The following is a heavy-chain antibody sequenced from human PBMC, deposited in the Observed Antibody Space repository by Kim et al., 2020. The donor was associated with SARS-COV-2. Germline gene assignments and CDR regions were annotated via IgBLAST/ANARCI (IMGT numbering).Heavy chain of an antibody. CDR2: IWYDGSNK. Sequence: GGSLRLSCAASGFTFSSYGMHWVRQAPGKGLEWVAVIWYDGSNKYYADSVKGRFTISRDNSKNTLYLQMNSLRAEDTAVYYCARGGGLRVVRGVRNWFDPWGQGTLVTVSS. CDR3: ARGGGLRVVRGVRNWFDP. J-gene: IGHJ5*02. V-gene: IGHV3-33*01. CDR1: GFTFSSYG. D-gene: IGHD3-10*01.